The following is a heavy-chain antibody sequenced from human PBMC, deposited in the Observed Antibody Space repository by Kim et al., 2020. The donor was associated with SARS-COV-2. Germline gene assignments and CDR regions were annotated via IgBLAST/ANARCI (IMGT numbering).Heavy chain of an antibody. D-gene: IGHD6-13*01. J-gene: IGHJ4*02. Sequence: YAQKFQGRVTMTRDTSTSTVYMELSSLRSEDTAVYYCARLGLSSSWYFDYWGQGTLVTVSS. CDR3: ARLGLSSSWYFDY. V-gene: IGHV1-46*01.